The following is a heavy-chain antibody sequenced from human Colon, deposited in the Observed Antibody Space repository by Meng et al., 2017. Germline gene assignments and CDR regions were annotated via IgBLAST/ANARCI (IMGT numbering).Heavy chain of an antibody. D-gene: IGHD3-9*01. Sequence: VPLRPLGDGLFKPSETLSLTCAVYGGSFSNYYLAWIRQPPGKGLEWIGEIHPSGSSYYSPSLQSRVTITLDTSKNQFSLTLSSLTAADTAVYYCARGVDWAKSGNFWGQGTLVTVSS. J-gene: IGHJ4*02. CDR3: ARGVDWAKSGNF. CDR2: IHPSGSS. V-gene: IGHV4-34*01. CDR1: GGSFSNYY.